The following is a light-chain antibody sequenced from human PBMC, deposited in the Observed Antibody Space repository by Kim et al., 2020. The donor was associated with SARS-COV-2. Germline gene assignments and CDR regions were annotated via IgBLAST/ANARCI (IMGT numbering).Light chain of an antibody. CDR1: SLRSYY. V-gene: IGLV3-19*01. CDR2: GKN. CDR3: NSRDTSG. J-gene: IGLJ3*02. Sequence: AVYVALGQTVRIKCQGDSLRSYYASWYQQKPGQAPVLVFYGKNNRPSGIPDRFSGSSSGNTASLTITGAQAEDEADYYCNSRDTSGFGGGTQLTVL.